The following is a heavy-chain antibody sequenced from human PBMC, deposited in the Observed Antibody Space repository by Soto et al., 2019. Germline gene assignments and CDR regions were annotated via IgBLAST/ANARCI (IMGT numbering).Heavy chain of an antibody. Sequence: ASVKVSCKASGYTFTGYYMHWVRQAPGQGLEWMGWINPNSGGTNYAQKFQGRVTMTRDTSISTAYMELSRLRSDDTAVYYCAREGGYSYGYRGINYWGQGTPVTVSS. CDR2: INPNSGGT. J-gene: IGHJ4*02. D-gene: IGHD5-18*01. CDR3: AREGGYSYGYRGINY. V-gene: IGHV1-2*02. CDR1: GYTFTGYY.